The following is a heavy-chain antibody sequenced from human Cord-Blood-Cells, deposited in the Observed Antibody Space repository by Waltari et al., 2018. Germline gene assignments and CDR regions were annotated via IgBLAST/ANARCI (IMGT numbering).Heavy chain of an antibody. CDR3: ARAGIAARPDAFDI. J-gene: IGHJ3*02. D-gene: IGHD6-6*01. V-gene: IGHV4-34*01. Sequence: QVQLQQWGAGLLKPSETLSLTCAVYGGSFSGYYWSWIRQPPGKGLEWIGEINHSGSTNYNPSLKSRVTISVDTSKNHFSLKLSSVTAAATAVYYCARAGIAARPDAFDIWGQGTMVTVSS. CDR2: INHSGST. CDR1: GGSFSGYY.